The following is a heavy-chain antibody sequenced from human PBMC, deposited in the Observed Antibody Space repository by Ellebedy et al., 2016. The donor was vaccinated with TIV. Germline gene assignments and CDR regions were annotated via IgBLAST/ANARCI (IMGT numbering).Heavy chain of an antibody. D-gene: IGHD2-21*02. CDR1: GGSISNRSYF. J-gene: IGHJ3*02. CDR3: ARLIFNAFDI. CDR2: IYYSGRI. V-gene: IGHV4-39*01. Sequence: MPSETLSLTCTVSGGSISNRSYFWGWIRQPPGKGLDWIGSIYYSGRIDYNPSLKSRVTISIDTARNQFSLKLSSVTAADTAVYYCARLIFNAFDIWGQGTIVTVSS.